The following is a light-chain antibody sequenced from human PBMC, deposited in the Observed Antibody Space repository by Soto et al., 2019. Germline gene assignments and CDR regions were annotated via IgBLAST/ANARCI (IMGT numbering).Light chain of an antibody. CDR1: QTISSW. Sequence: DIQMTQSPSTLSGSVGDRVTLTCRASQTISSWLAWYQQKPGKAPKLLIYKASTLTSGVPSRFSGSGSGTEFTLTISSLQADDFATYYCQHYNSYSEAFGQGTKVELK. CDR3: QHYNSYSEA. V-gene: IGKV1-5*03. CDR2: KAS. J-gene: IGKJ1*01.